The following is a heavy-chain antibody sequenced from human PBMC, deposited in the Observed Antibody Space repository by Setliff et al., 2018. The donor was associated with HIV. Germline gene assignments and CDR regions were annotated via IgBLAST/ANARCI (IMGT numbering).Heavy chain of an antibody. V-gene: IGHV1-8*03. CDR1: GYTFTSYD. CDR2: LNPKSGDT. CDR3: ATPMFPNYHDNSVLID. D-gene: IGHD3-22*01. Sequence: ASVKVSCKASGYTFTSYDVHWVRQATGQGLEWMGYLNPKSGDTGSAQRFQDRLTITADASISTAYLELGSLRSDDTAVYYCATPMFPNYHDNSVLIDWGQGTPVPSP. J-gene: IGHJ1*01.